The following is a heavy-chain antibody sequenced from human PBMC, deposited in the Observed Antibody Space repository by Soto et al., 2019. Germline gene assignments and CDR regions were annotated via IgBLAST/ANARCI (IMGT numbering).Heavy chain of an antibody. CDR3: ARASGSSSWFDP. CDR2: ISAYNGNT. V-gene: IGHV1-18*01. J-gene: IGHJ5*02. D-gene: IGHD1-26*01. CDR1: GYTFTSYG. Sequence: QVQLVQSGAEVKKPGASVKVSCKASGYTFTSYGISWVRQAPGQGLEWMGWISAYNGNTNYAQKLQGRVTMTTDTSTSTGYMVLRSLRSDDTAGYYCARASGSSSWFDPWGQGTLVTVSS.